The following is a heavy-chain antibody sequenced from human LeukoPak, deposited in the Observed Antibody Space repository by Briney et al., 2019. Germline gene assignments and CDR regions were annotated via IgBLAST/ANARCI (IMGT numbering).Heavy chain of an antibody. CDR2: IYYSGST. V-gene: IGHV4-61*01. Sequence: SETLSLTCTVSGGSVSSGSYYWSWIRQPPGKGLEWIGYIYYSGSTNYNPSLKSRVTISVDTSKNQFSLKLSSVTAADTAVYYCARDIPSSWYLGYYYGMDVWGQGTTVTVSS. CDR1: GGSVSSGSYY. J-gene: IGHJ6*02. D-gene: IGHD6-13*01. CDR3: ARDIPSSWYLGYYYGMDV.